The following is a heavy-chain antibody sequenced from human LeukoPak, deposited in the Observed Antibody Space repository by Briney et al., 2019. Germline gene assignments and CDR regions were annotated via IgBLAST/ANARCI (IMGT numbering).Heavy chain of an antibody. Sequence: GGSLILSFAASGFILCSLEMNWVRQAPGKGLEWVSYISGSGSTIYYADSVKGRFTISRDNAKNSLYLQMNSLRGEDTAVYYCARESLWKWSDYWGQGTMVTVSS. CDR1: GFILCSLE. D-gene: IGHD2-8*01. V-gene: IGHV3-48*03. CDR3: ARESLWKWSDY. CDR2: ISGSGSTI. J-gene: IGHJ3*01.